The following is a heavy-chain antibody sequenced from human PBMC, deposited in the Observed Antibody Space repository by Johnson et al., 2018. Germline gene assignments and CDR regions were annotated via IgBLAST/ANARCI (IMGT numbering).Heavy chain of an antibody. D-gene: IGHD7-27*01. Sequence: EVQLVESGGGLVKPGGSLRLSCAASAFTFSNAWMNWVRQAPGKGLEWVGRIKNKVDGGTTDYAAPVKGRFTISKDDSKNTLYLQMSSLKTEDTAVYYCTTEGGGRWGGDAFDIWGQGTMVTVSS. CDR3: TTEGGGRWGGDAFDI. V-gene: IGHV3-15*07. CDR1: AFTFSNAW. J-gene: IGHJ3*02. CDR2: IKNKVDGGTT.